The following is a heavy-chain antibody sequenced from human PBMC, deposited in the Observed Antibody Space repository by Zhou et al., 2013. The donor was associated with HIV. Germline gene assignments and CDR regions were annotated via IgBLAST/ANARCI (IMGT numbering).Heavy chain of an antibody. CDR2: IYTSGST. D-gene: IGHD3-10*01. V-gene: IGHV4-61*09. CDR1: GGSISSGSYY. CDR3: ARRAANFYGSGVIDY. Sequence: VQLQESGPGLVKPSQTLSLSCTVSGGSISSGSYYWIWIRQPAGKGLEWLGHIYTSGSTNYNPYLKSRVTISVDTSKNQFSLKLSSVTAADSAVYYCARRAANFYGSGVIDYWGQGTLVTGLL. J-gene: IGHJ4*02.